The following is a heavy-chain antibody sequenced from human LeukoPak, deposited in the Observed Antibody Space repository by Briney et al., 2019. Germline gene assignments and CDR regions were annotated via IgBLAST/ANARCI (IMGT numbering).Heavy chain of an antibody. Sequence: GGSLRLSCAASGFSFSTFGMHWVRQAPGKGLGGVSVIRYDSSRLLYADSVKGRFTISRDTSKHTLYLHMNSVRREHTAVYFCARDSLYYDYGYYHYFGYWGQRTLVTVSS. V-gene: IGHV3-33*01. CDR2: IRYDSSRL. CDR1: GFSFSTFG. D-gene: IGHD3-10*01. J-gene: IGHJ4*02. CDR3: ARDSLYYDYGYYHYFGY.